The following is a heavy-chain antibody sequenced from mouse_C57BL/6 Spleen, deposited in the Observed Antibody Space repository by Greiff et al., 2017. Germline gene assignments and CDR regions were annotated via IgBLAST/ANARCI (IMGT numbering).Heavy chain of an antibody. D-gene: IGHD2-5*01. J-gene: IGHJ4*01. CDR2: ISNGGGST. V-gene: IGHV5-12*01. CDR1: GFTFSDYY. Sequence: DVMLVESGGGLVQPGGSLKLSCAASGFTFSDYYMYWVRQTPEKRLEWVAYISNGGGSTYYPDTVKGRFTISRDNAKNTLYLQMSHLKSEDTAMYYCARRASYYSNYDYAMDYWGQGTSVTVSS. CDR3: ARRASYYSNYDYAMDY.